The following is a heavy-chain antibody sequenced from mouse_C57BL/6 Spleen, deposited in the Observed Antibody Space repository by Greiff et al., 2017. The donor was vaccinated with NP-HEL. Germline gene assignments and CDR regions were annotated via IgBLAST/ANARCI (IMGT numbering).Heavy chain of an antibody. V-gene: IGHV2-5*01. CDR3: AKNYYGSSDEGGAMDY. J-gene: IGHJ4*01. CDR1: GFSLTSYG. Sequence: QVHVKQSGPGLVQPSQSLSITCTVSGFSLTSYGVHWVRQSPGKGLEWLGVIWRGGSTDYNAAFMSRLSITKDNSKRQVFFKMNSLQADDTAIYYSAKNYYGSSDEGGAMDYWGQGTSVTVSS. CDR2: IWRGGST. D-gene: IGHD1-1*01.